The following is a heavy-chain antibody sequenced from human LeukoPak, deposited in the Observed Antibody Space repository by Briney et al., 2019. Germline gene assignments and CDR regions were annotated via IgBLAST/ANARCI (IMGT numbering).Heavy chain of an antibody. CDR1: GFTFSSYA. CDR2: ISGSGGST. V-gene: IGHV3-23*01. D-gene: IGHD6-13*01. CDR3: AKKGDRYSSSWYDWFDP. Sequence: GGSLRLSCAASGFTFSSYAMSWVRQAPGKGLEWVSAISGSGGSTYYADSVKGRFTISRDNSKNTLYLQMNSLRAEDTAVYYCAKKGDRYSSSWYDWFDPWGQGTLVTVTS. J-gene: IGHJ5*02.